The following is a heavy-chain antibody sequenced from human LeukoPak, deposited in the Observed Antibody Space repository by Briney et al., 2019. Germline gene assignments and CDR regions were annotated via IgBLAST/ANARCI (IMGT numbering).Heavy chain of an antibody. CDR2: IYYSGST. CDR1: GGSISSHY. D-gene: IGHD6-19*01. J-gene: IGHJ4*02. Sequence: PSETLSLTCTVSGGSISSHYWSWIRQPPGKGLEWIGYIYYSGSTNYNPSLKSRVTISVDTSKNQFSLKLSSVTAADTAVYYCASLSSGWYLYFDYWGQGTLVTVSS. CDR3: ASLSSGWYLYFDY. V-gene: IGHV4-59*11.